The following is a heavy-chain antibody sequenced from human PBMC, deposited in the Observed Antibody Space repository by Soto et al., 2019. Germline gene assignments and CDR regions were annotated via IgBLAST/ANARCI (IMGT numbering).Heavy chain of an antibody. Sequence: QVQLVQSGAEVKKPGASVKVSCKASGYTFTSYGISWVRQAPGQGLEWMGWISAYNGNTNYAQKLQGRVTMTTDTSTSTDYIELRSLRSDDTAVYYCAREGDYDILTGYYIIHYYYGMDVWGQGTTVTVSS. J-gene: IGHJ6*02. D-gene: IGHD3-9*01. CDR1: GYTFTSYG. CDR2: ISAYNGNT. CDR3: AREGDYDILTGYYIIHYYYGMDV. V-gene: IGHV1-18*01.